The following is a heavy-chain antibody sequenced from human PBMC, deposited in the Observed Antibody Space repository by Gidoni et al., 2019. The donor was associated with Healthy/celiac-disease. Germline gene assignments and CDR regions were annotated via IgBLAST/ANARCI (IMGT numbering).Heavy chain of an antibody. CDR3: ATGIVVVPAAIVYYYGMDV. V-gene: IGHV1-69-2*01. D-gene: IGHD2-2*01. J-gene: IGHJ6*02. Sequence: EVQLVQSGAEVKKPGATVKISCKVSGYTFTDYYMHWVQQAPGKGLEWMGLVDTEDGETIYAEKCQGRVTITADTSTDTAYMELSSLRSEDTAVYYCATGIVVVPAAIVYYYGMDVWGQGTTVTVSS. CDR1: GYTFTDYY. CDR2: VDTEDGET.